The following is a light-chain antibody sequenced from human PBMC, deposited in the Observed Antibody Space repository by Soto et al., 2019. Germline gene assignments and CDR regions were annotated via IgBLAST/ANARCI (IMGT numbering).Light chain of an antibody. Sequence: VQVTQCPSTLSASIGDTVTITFRASQTISSWLAWYQQKPGKAPKLLIYKASTLKSGVPSRFSGRGSGTEFTLTISSLQPDDFATYYCQLYNSYSEAFGQGTKVDIK. CDR3: QLYNSYSEA. CDR2: KAS. CDR1: QTISSW. J-gene: IGKJ1*01. V-gene: IGKV1-5*03.